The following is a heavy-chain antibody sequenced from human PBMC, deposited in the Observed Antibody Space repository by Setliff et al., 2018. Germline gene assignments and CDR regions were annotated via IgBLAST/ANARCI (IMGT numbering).Heavy chain of an antibody. J-gene: IGHJ5*02. D-gene: IGHD3-3*01. CDR3: ARAFTYYNFWSGYYANWFDP. V-gene: IGHV4-61*02. Sequence: SETLSLTCTVSGGSISSGSYYWSWIRQPAGKGLEWIGRIYTSGSTNYNPSLKSRVTISVDTSKNQFSLKLSSVTAADTAVYYCARAFTYYNFWSGYYANWFDPWGQGTLVTVSS. CDR1: GGSISSGSYY. CDR2: IYTSGST.